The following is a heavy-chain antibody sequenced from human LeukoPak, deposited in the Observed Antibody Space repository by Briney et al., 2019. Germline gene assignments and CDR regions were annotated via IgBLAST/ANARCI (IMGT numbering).Heavy chain of an antibody. CDR3: ASTERCSTTCPLDY. V-gene: IGHV4-34*01. Sequence: SETLSLTCAVYGGSFRGYYWIWIRQPPGKGLEWIGEINHSGSTNYNPSLKSRVTISLDTSMKKFSLKLNSVTAADTAVYYCASTERCSTTCPLDYWGQGTLVTVSS. J-gene: IGHJ4*02. D-gene: IGHD2-2*01. CDR1: GGSFRGYY. CDR2: INHSGST.